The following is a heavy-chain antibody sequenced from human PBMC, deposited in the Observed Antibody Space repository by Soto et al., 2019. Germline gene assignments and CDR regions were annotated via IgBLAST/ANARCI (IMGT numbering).Heavy chain of an antibody. J-gene: IGHJ2*01. D-gene: IGHD4-17*01. CDR1: GGPVSSADYY. CDR2: MYNSGTT. V-gene: IGHV4-61*08. Sequence: QVQLQESGPGLVKPSETLSLTCTVSGGPVSSADYYWSWIRQPPGKGLEWIGYMYNSGTTNYNPSIKSRVTIPVDTTKSQFSLRLSSVTAADTAVYYCARAYGSDWYFDLWGRGTLVTVSS. CDR3: ARAYGSDWYFDL.